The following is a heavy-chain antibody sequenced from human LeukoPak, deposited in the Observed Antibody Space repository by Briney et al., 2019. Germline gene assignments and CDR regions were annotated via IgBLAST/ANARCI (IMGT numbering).Heavy chain of an antibody. CDR1: GYTFTSYD. V-gene: IGHV1-69*13. J-gene: IGHJ1*01. D-gene: IGHD5-24*01. CDR2: IIPIFGTA. CDR3: ARGSRGWLHRQSAEYFQH. Sequence: GASVKVSCKASGYTFTSYDINWVRQAPGQGLEWMGGIIPIFGTANYAQKFQGRVTITADESTSTAYMELSSLRSEDTAVYYCARGSRGWLHRQSAEYFQHWGQGTLVTVSS.